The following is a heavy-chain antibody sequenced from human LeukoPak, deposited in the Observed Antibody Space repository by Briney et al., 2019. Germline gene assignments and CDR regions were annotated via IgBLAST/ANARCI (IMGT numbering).Heavy chain of an antibody. J-gene: IGHJ4*02. Sequence: GESLKISCQGSGYSFTSYWIGWVRQMPGQGLEWMGIIYPRDSDTRYSPSFQGQVTISADKSISTAYLQWSSLKASDTAMYYCAKVGASSSSGHWGQGTLVTVSS. CDR1: GYSFTSYW. CDR2: IYPRDSDT. CDR3: AKVGASSSSGH. D-gene: IGHD1-26*01. V-gene: IGHV5-51*01.